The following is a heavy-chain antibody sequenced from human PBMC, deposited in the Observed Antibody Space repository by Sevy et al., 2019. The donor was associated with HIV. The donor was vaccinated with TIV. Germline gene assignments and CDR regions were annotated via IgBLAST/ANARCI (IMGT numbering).Heavy chain of an antibody. D-gene: IGHD6-19*01. CDR1: GFTFSSYA. CDR3: AKGAEGIAVAGTTFDY. CDR2: ISGSGGST. V-gene: IGHV3-23*01. Sequence: GGSLRLSCAASGFTFSSYAMSWVRQAPGKGLEWVSAISGSGGSTYYADSVKGRFTISRDNSKNTLYLQMNSLRAEDTAVYYCAKGAEGIAVAGTTFDYWAQGTLVTVSS. J-gene: IGHJ4*02.